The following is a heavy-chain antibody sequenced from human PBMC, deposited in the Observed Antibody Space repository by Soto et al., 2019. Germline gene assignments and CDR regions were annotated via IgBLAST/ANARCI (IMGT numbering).Heavy chain of an antibody. Sequence: SETLSLTCTVSGGSISSYYWSWIRQPPGKGLEWIGYIYYSGSTNYNPSLKSRVTISVDTSKNQFSLKLSSVIAADTAVYYCARDNGYSYGYTLDHWGQGTLVTVS. CDR1: GGSISSYY. J-gene: IGHJ4*02. D-gene: IGHD5-18*01. CDR2: IYYSGST. CDR3: ARDNGYSYGYTLDH. V-gene: IGHV4-59*01.